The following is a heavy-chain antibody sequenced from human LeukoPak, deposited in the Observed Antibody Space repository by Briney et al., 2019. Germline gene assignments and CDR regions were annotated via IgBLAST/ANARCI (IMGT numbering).Heavy chain of an antibody. CDR1: GFTFSSYW. D-gene: IGHD6-13*01. Sequence: GGSLRLSCAASGFTFSSYWMSWVRQAPGKGLEWVANIKQDGSEKYYVDSVKGRFTISRDNAKNSLYLQMNSLRAEDTAVYYCARVRRYSSSWYYFDYWGQGTLVTVSS. V-gene: IGHV3-7*04. CDR3: ARVRRYSSSWYYFDY. J-gene: IGHJ4*02. CDR2: IKQDGSEK.